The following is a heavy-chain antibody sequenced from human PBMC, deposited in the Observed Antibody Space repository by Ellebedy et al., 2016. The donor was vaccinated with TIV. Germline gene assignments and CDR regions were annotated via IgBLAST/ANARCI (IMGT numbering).Heavy chain of an antibody. J-gene: IGHJ4*02. CDR2: ISGLADIT. CDR3: ANTQIYGSGSFSY. V-gene: IGHV3-23*01. Sequence: GESLKISCAASGFTFASYAMCWVRQAPGKGLEWVSTISGLADITYYADSVKGRFTISRDNSKNTVYLEMNSLRAEDAAVYYCANTQIYGSGSFSYWGQGTLVTVSS. CDR1: GFTFASYA. D-gene: IGHD3-10*01.